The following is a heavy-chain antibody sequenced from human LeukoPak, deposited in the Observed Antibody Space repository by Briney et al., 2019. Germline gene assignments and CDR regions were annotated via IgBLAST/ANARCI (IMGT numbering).Heavy chain of an antibody. CDR2: INPNSGGT. CDR1: GYTFTGYY. D-gene: IGHD6-13*01. J-gene: IGHJ4*02. CDR3: TRDGSSWHNLFDY. Sequence: ASVKVSCKASGYTFTGYYMHWVRQAPGRGLEWMGRINPNSGGTNYAQKFQGRVTMTRDTSISTAYMELSRLRSDDTAVYYCTRDGSSWHNLFDYWGQGTLVTVSS. V-gene: IGHV1-2*06.